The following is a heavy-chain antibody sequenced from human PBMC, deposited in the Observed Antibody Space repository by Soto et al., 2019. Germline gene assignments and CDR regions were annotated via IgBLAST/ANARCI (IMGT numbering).Heavy chain of an antibody. CDR1: GGTFSCYA. CDR2: IIPIFGTA. D-gene: IGHD4-17*01. CDR3: ANIESLSTVTTTPPGY. Sequence: SVKVSCKASGGTFSCYAISWVRQAPGQGLEWMGGIIPIFGTANYAQKFQGRVTITADESTSTAYMELSSLRSEDTAVYYCANIESLSTVTTTPPGYWGQGTLVTVSS. V-gene: IGHV1-69*13. J-gene: IGHJ4*02.